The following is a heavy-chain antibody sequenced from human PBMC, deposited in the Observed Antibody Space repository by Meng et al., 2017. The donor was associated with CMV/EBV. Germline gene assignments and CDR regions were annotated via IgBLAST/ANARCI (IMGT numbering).Heavy chain of an antibody. CDR2: IYPSGTA. J-gene: IGHJ3*01. CDR3: AKMATRTTYWTGSDGFDV. V-gene: IGHV4-38-2*01. Sequence: ESLKISCAASGFTFSSYWMSWVRQAPGKGLEWIGSIYPSGTAFYNPSLKSRVTISADTSNNRFSLRLSLVTAADTALYYCAKMATRTTYWTGSDGFDVWGQGTMVTVSS. CDR1: GFTFSSYW. D-gene: IGHD2/OR15-2a*01.